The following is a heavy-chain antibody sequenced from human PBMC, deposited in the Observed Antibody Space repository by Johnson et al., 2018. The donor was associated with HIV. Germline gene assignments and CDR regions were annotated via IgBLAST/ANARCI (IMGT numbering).Heavy chain of an antibody. D-gene: IGHD2-8*02. J-gene: IGHJ3*02. CDR3: ARAWCCDAFDI. CDR2: IYSGGST. CDR1: GFTVSSNY. Sequence: VQLVESGGGLVQPGGSLRLSCAASGFTVSSNYMSWVRQAPGKGLEWVSVIYSGGSTYYTDSVKGRFTISRDNSKNTLYLQLNSLRAEDTAVYYCARAWCCDAFDIWGQGTMVTVSS. V-gene: IGHV3-66*02.